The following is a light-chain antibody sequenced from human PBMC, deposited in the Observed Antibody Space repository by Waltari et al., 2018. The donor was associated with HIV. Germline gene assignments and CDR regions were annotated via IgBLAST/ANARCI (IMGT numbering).Light chain of an antibody. Sequence: QTVLIQPPSVSETPGRTITISCSGTSSHIGSNYVYGYVQLHHPAPKLLTYRNTQRPSGVPGRFSGSKSGTSASLAISDLRSDDDADYYCASWDDSLSAWLFGGGTKLTVL. J-gene: IGLJ3*02. CDR3: ASWDDSLSAWL. CDR1: SSHIGSNY. CDR2: RNT. V-gene: IGLV1-47*01.